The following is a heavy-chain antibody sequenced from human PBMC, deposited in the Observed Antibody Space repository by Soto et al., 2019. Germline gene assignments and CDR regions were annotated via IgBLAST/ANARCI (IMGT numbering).Heavy chain of an antibody. V-gene: IGHV3-23*01. Sequence: GGSLRLSCAASGFTFGSYAMSWVRQAPGKGLEWVSAISGSGGSTYYADSVKGRFTISRDNSKNTLYLQMNSLRAEDTAVYYCSKVRWNSGYFDYWGQGTLVTVSS. CDR3: SKVRWNSGYFDY. CDR2: ISGSGGST. D-gene: IGHD1-7*01. CDR1: GFTFGSYA. J-gene: IGHJ4*02.